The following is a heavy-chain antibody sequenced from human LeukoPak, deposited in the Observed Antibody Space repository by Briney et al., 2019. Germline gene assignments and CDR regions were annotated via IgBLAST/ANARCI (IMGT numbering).Heavy chain of an antibody. J-gene: IGHJ4*02. CDR2: IYSGGST. D-gene: IGHD6-6*01. CDR1: GFTVSSNY. Sequence: GGSLRLSCAASGFTVSSNYMSRVRQAPGKGLEWVSVIYSGGSTYYSDSVKGRFTISRDNSKNTLYLQMNSLRAEDTAVYYCARALPPAYSSSSLYYWGQGTLVTVSS. V-gene: IGHV3-66*01. CDR3: ARALPPAYSSSSLYY.